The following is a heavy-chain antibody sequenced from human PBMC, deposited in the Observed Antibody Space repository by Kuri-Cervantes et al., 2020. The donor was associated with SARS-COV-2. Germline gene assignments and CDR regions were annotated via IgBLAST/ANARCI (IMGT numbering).Heavy chain of an antibody. CDR2: INHREST. D-gene: IGHD3-10*01. Sequence: ESLKISCTVSGGSISSSSYYWGWIRQPPGKGLEWLGEINHRESTNYNPSLKSRVTISVDTSKKQFSLRLSPVTAADTAVYYCARGSVRMWIRGEFTFDMWGQGTMVTVSS. CDR1: GGSISSSSYY. V-gene: IGHV4-39*07. J-gene: IGHJ3*02. CDR3: ARGSVRMWIRGEFTFDM.